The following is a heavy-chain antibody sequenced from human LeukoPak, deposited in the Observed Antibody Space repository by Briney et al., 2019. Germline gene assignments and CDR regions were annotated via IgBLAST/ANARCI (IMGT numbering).Heavy chain of an antibody. CDR2: FDPEDGET. CDR3: ATPGGWEPMGAFDI. CDR1: GYTLTELS. Sequence: GASVKVSCKVSGYTLTELSMHWVRQAPGKGLEWMGGFDPEDGETIYAQKFQGGVTMTEDTSTDTAYMELSSLRSEDTAVYYCATPGGWEPMGAFDIWGQGTMVTVSS. D-gene: IGHD1-26*01. V-gene: IGHV1-24*01. J-gene: IGHJ3*02.